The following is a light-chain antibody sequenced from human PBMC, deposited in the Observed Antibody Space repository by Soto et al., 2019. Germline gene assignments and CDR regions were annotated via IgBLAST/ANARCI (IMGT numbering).Light chain of an antibody. CDR3: QQSYSLPLT. Sequence: DIQMTQSPSSLSASVGDRVAIPCRSSQSISDYLNWYQQKPGKALKLVIYGASNLQSGVPPRFSGSGSGSEFTLTISGLQPDDFAIYFCQQSYSLPLTFGPGTKVDIK. CDR2: GAS. CDR1: QSISDY. J-gene: IGKJ3*01. V-gene: IGKV1-39*01.